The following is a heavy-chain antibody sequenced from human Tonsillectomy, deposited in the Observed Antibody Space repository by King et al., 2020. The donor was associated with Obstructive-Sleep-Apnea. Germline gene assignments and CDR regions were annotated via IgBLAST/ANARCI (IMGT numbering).Heavy chain of an antibody. CDR2: IRSKAYGGTT. J-gene: IGHJ4*02. V-gene: IGHV3-49*03. D-gene: IGHD3-10*01. CDR1: GFTFGDYA. Sequence: VQLVESGGGLVQPGRSLRLSCTASGFTFGDYAMSWFRQAPGKGLEWVGFIRSKAYGGTTEYAASVKGRFTISRDDSKSIAYLQMNSLKTEDTAVYYCTRDLLLWFGELLLSDYWGQGTLVTVSS. CDR3: TRDLLLWFGELLLSDY.